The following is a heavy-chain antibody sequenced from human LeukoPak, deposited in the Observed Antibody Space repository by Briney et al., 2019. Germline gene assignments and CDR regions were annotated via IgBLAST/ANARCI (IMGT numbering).Heavy chain of an antibody. D-gene: IGHD1-26*01. Sequence: PSETLFLTCTVSGGSISSYYWSWIRQPPGKGLEWIGYIYYSGSTNYNPSLKSRVTISVDTSKNQFSLKLSSVTAADTAVYYCARDGKVGAPPPVFYYYYGMDVWGQGTTVTVSS. J-gene: IGHJ6*02. CDR2: IYYSGST. CDR3: ARDGKVGAPPPVFYYYYGMDV. V-gene: IGHV4-59*01. CDR1: GGSISSYY.